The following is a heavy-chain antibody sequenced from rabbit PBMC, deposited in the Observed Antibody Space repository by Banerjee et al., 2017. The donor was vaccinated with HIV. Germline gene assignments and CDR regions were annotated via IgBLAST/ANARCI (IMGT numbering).Heavy chain of an antibody. CDR3: ARGGSDFYYGMDL. D-gene: IGHD4-1*01. Sequence: QSLEESGGDLVKPGASLTLTCTASGFSLSSGYDMCWVRQAPGKGLELIACISTLSGSTYYASWAKGRFTISKTSSTTVTLQMTSLTAADTATYFCARGGSDFYYGMDLWGPGTLVTVS. V-gene: IGHV1S40*01. J-gene: IGHJ6*01. CDR1: GFSLSSGYD. CDR2: ISTLSGST.